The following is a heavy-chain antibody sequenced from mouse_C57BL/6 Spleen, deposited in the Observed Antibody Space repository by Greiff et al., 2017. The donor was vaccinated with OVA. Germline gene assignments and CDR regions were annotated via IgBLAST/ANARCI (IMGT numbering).Heavy chain of an antibody. CDR1: GFTFSDYG. Sequence: EVKLMESGGGLVKPGGSLKLSCAASGFTFSDYGMHWVRQAPEKGLEWVAYISSGSSTIYYADTVKGRFTISRDNAENTLFLQMTSLRSEDTAMYYCARPHYGVYLDYWGQGTTLTVAS. V-gene: IGHV5-17*01. CDR3: ARPHYGVYLDY. CDR2: ISSGSSTI. J-gene: IGHJ2*01. D-gene: IGHD1-1*01.